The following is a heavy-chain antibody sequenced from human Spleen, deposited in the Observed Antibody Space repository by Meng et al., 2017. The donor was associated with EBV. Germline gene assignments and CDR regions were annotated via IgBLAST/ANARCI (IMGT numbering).Heavy chain of an antibody. Sequence: EVQLVGSGGALGQPGGSLRLSCAASGFSFSRYWMHWVRQVPGKGLVWVSRTNEDGGITNYADSVKGRFTISRDNTKNTLYLQMNSLRAEDTAVYFCSRDLVGSDDDWGQGTLVTVSS. J-gene: IGHJ4*02. CDR1: GFSFSRYW. D-gene: IGHD6-25*01. CDR2: TNEDGGIT. V-gene: IGHV3-74*01. CDR3: SRDLVGSDDD.